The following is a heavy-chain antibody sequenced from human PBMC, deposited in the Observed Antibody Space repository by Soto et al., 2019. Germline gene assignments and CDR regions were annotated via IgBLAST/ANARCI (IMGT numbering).Heavy chain of an antibody. J-gene: IGHJ4*02. CDR1: GFTFSNYV. Sequence: GGSLRLSCAASGFTFSNYVMAWARQAPATGLEWVASIGKSGDNTYYVDSVKGRFTISRDNSKDTLYLSMDTLRVEDTAVYYCVRGSATSTRLADYWGQGTLVTVSS. CDR3: VRGSATSTRLADY. CDR2: IGKSGDNT. D-gene: IGHD3-9*01. V-gene: IGHV3-23*01.